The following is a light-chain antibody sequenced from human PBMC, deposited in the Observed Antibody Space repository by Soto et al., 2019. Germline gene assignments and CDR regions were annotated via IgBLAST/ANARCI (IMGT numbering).Light chain of an antibody. CDR1: QSISSY. CDR2: AAS. CDR3: QQSYSTPPIT. V-gene: IGKV1-39*01. J-gene: IGKJ5*01. Sequence: DIQMTQSPSSLSASVGDRVTITCRASQSISSYLNWYQQKPGKAPKLLIYAASSLQSGVPSRFSGSGDGTDFTLTISSLQPEDFATYYCQQSYSTPPITFGQGTRLEIK.